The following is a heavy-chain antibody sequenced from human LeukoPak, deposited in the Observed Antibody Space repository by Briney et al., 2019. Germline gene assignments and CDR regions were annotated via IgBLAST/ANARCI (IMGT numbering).Heavy chain of an antibody. D-gene: IGHD4-23*01. J-gene: IGHJ4*02. Sequence: WVSAISGSGGSTYYADSVKGRFTISRDNSKNTLYLQMNSLRAEDTAVYYCAKAGGNYITFFDYWGQGTLVTVSS. CDR2: ISGSGGST. V-gene: IGHV3-23*01. CDR3: AKAGGNYITFFDY.